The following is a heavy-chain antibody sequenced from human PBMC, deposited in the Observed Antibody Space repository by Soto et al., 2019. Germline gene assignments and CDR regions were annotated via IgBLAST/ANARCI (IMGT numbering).Heavy chain of an antibody. CDR2: TSPSGATT. Sequence: EQLVESGGDVVQPGGSLRLSCVASGFDFSSNAFHWVRQAPGKGLEWVAVTSPSGATTFYTDSVKGRFTISRDNSKDTLYLQMNNLTPADTAIYICALHKIPGPPDYFDHWGQGTLVTVSS. CDR3: ALHKIPGPPDYFDH. V-gene: IGHV3-30-3*01. D-gene: IGHD2-21*01. CDR1: GFDFSSNA. J-gene: IGHJ4*02.